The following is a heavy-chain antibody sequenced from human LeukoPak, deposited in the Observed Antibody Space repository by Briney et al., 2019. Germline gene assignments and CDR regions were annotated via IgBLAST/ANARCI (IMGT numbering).Heavy chain of an antibody. CDR1: RYTFTRYD. D-gene: IGHD3-22*01. V-gene: IGHV1-18*01. J-gene: IGHJ4*02. Sequence: ASVKVSRKASRYTFTRYDTNWVPQPPGQGLEWVGWISPYNGKTNYTQKLQGRDILTTDTYTTTPYMELRSLRFDDTAVYYCARSHSGSLRAPFDYWGQGTLVTVSS. CDR2: ISPYNGKT. CDR3: ARSHSGSLRAPFDY.